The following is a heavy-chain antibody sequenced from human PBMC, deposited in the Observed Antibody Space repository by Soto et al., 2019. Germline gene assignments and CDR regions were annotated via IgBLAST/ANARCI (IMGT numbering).Heavy chain of an antibody. CDR3: AKTTNHDFWSGYYTKAFDY. D-gene: IGHD3-3*01. J-gene: IGHJ4*02. Sequence: GGSLRLSCAASGFTFSTYAMSWVRQAPGKGLEWVSSISNSGTSTYYAESVKGRFTISRDNSKNKLYLQMNSLRAEDTAVYYCAKTTNHDFWSGYYTKAFDYWGQGTLVTVSS. V-gene: IGHV3-23*01. CDR2: ISNSGTST. CDR1: GFTFSTYA.